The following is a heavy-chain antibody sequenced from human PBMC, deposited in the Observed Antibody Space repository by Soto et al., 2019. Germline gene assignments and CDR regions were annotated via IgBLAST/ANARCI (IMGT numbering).Heavy chain of an antibody. CDR3: ARVAY. J-gene: IGHJ4*02. CDR1: GFTFSTYG. Sequence: GSLRLSCAASGFTFSTYGMHWVRQAPGKGLEWVAAMSYDGTKQYYADSVKGRFIISRDNAQNSLFLQMNTLRPEDSAIYYCARVAYWGPGTQVTVSS. CDR2: MSYDGTKQ. V-gene: IGHV3-30*03.